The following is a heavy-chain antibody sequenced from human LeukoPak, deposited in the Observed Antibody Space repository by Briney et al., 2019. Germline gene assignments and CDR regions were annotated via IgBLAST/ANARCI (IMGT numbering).Heavy chain of an antibody. J-gene: IGHJ4*02. V-gene: IGHV4-28*03. CDR1: GYSISSSNW. CDR2: IYYGGST. Sequence: PSDTLSLTCAVSGYSISSSNWWGWIRQPPGKGLEWIGYIYYGGSTYCNPSLKSRVTMSVDTSKNQVSLKLSSVTAADTAVYYCARGVDPAAYDYWGQGTLVTVSS. D-gene: IGHD2-2*01. CDR3: ARGVDPAAYDY.